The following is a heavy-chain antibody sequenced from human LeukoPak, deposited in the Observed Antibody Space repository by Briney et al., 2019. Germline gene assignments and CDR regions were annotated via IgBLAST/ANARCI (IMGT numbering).Heavy chain of an antibody. Sequence: ASVKVSCKASGYTFTGYYMHWVRQAPGQGLEWMGWINPNSGGTNYAQKLQGRVTMTRDTSISTAYMELSRLRSDDTAVYYCAIQSRWFGELFFDYWGQGTLVTVSS. CDR2: INPNSGGT. V-gene: IGHV1-2*02. CDR1: GYTFTGYY. J-gene: IGHJ4*02. D-gene: IGHD3-10*01. CDR3: AIQSRWFGELFFDY.